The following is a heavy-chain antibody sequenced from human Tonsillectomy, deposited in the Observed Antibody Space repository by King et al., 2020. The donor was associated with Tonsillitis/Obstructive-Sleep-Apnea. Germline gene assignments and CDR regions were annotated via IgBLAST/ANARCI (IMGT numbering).Heavy chain of an antibody. V-gene: IGHV3-48*02. Sequence: VQLVESGGGLVQPGGSLRLSCAASGFTFNSYSMNWVRQAPGKGLEWVSYISVGSSTYYADSVKGRFTISRDNAKNSLYLQMNSLSDGDTALYYCVRDHXYAXXXWXQGSMVTVSS. CDR2: ISVGSST. J-gene: IGHJ3*02. CDR3: VRDHXYAXXX. CDR1: GFTFNSYS.